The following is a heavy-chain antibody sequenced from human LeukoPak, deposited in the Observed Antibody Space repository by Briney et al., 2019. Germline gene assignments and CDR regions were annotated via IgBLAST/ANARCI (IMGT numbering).Heavy chain of an antibody. D-gene: IGHD5-24*01. CDR2: ISSSSSYI. Sequence: GGSLRLSCAASGFTFSSYSMNWVRQAPGKGLEWVSSISSSSSYIYYADSVKGRFTISRDNAKNSLYLQMNSLRAEDTAVYYCARNSRDGYTGFDYWGQGTLATVSS. V-gene: IGHV3-21*01. J-gene: IGHJ4*02. CDR1: GFTFSSYS. CDR3: ARNSRDGYTGFDY.